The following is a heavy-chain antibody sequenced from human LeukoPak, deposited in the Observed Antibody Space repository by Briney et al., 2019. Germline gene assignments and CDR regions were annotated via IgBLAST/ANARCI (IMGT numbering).Heavy chain of an antibody. CDR2: INGDGSST. CDR3: ARALGDI. V-gene: IGHV3-74*01. J-gene: IGHJ4*02. CDR1: GFTFDDYA. Sequence: GGSLRLSCAASGFTFDDYAMHWVRQAPGKGLVWVSRINGDGSSTSYGDSVKGRFTISRDNAKNTLYLQMNGLRVEDTAVYYCARALGDIRGQGTLVTVSS.